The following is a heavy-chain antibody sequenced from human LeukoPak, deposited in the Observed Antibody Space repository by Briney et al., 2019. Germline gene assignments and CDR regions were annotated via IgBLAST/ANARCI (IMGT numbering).Heavy chain of an antibody. D-gene: IGHD6-13*01. CDR3: ARQAGGIAAAGRLFDY. Sequence: SETLPFTCTVSGGSISSYYSSWIRQPPGKGLEWIGYIYYSGSTNYNPSLKSRVTISVDTSKNQFSLKLSSVTAADTAVYYCARQAGGIAAAGRLFDYWGQGTLVTVSS. CDR1: GGSISSYY. V-gene: IGHV4-59*08. CDR2: IYYSGST. J-gene: IGHJ4*02.